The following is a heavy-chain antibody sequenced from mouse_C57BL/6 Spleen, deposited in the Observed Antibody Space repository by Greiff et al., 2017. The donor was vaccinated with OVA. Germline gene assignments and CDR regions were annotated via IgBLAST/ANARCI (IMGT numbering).Heavy chain of an antibody. Sequence: EVKLMESGGGLVKPGGSLKLSCAASGFTFSSYAMSWVRQTPEKRLEWVATISDGGSYTYYPDNVKGRFTISRDNAKNNLYLQMSHLKSEDTAMYYCARDGESIVTTFHYFDYWGQGTTLTVSS. D-gene: IGHD2-5*01. CDR1: GFTFSSYA. J-gene: IGHJ2*01. CDR3: ARDGESIVTTFHYFDY. CDR2: ISDGGSYT. V-gene: IGHV5-4*01.